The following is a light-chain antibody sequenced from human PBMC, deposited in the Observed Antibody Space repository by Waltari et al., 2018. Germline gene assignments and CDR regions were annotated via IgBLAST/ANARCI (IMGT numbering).Light chain of an antibody. Sequence: DIVMTQSPEYLAVSLGERATIHCKSRHRVLYNPNNKNYLAWYQQKPGQPPSLLIYWASTRESGVPDRFTGSGSGTDFTLTISSLQAEDVAVYYCQHYFSIPPHTFGQGTKLEIK. CDR2: WAS. J-gene: IGKJ2*01. CDR3: QHYFSIPPHT. V-gene: IGKV4-1*01. CDR1: HRVLYNPNNKNY.